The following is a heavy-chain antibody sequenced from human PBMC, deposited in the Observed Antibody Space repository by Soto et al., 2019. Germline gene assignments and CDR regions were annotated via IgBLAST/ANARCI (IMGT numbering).Heavy chain of an antibody. CDR3: ARDSAIFGEWRWFDP. V-gene: IGHV4-30-2*05. D-gene: IGHD3-3*01. CDR2: IYESGST. Sequence: SETLSLTCIVSGASISTGGYSWSWIRQPPGKGPEWIGYIYESGSTYYNPSLKSRVTISVDTSKNQFSLKLSSVTAADTAVYYCARDSAIFGEWRWFDPWGQGTLVTVSS. CDR1: GASISTGGYS. J-gene: IGHJ5*02.